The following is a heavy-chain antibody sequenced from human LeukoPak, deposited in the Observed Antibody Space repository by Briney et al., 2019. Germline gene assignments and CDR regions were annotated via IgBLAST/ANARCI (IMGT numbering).Heavy chain of an antibody. CDR1: GYTFTSYY. CDR2: INPSGGST. D-gene: IGHD3-10*01. Sequence: ASVKVSCKASGYTFTSYYMHWERQAPGQGLEWMGIINPSGGSTSYAQKFQGRVTMTRDTSTSTVYMELSSLRSEDTAVYYCASGYYYGSVTYWYFDLWGRGTLVTVSS. V-gene: IGHV1-46*01. CDR3: ASGYYYGSVTYWYFDL. J-gene: IGHJ2*01.